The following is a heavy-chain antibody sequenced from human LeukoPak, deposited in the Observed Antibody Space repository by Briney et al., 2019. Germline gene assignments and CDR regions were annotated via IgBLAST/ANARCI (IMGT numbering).Heavy chain of an antibody. CDR2: ISGSGGST. CDR1: GFTFSSYA. CDR3: AKGDYSTPREGRKGTDAGHFGY. J-gene: IGHJ4*02. Sequence: TGGSLRLSCAASGFTFSSYAMSWVRQAPGKGLEWVSAISGSGGSTYYADSVKGRFTISRDNSKNTLYLQMNSLRAEDTAVYYCAKGDYSTPREGRKGTDAGHFGYWGQGTLVTVSS. V-gene: IGHV3-23*01. D-gene: IGHD2-15*01.